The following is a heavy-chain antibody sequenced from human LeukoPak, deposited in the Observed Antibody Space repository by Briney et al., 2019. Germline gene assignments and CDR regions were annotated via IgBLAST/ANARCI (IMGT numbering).Heavy chain of an antibody. Sequence: AGGSLRLSCAASGFTFSSYWMTWVRQAPGKGLEWVAVTSYDGSNKYYADSVKGRFTISRDNSKNTLYLQMNSLRAEDTAVYYCARENSSSGYYYYYYMDVWGKGTTVTVSS. D-gene: IGHD6-6*01. CDR2: TSYDGSNK. CDR1: GFTFSSYW. CDR3: ARENSSSGYYYYYYMDV. J-gene: IGHJ6*03. V-gene: IGHV3-30*03.